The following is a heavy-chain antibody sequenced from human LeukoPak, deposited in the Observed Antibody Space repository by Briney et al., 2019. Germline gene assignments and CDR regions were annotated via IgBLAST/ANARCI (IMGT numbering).Heavy chain of an antibody. Sequence: GGSLRLPCAASGFTFDKNAMHWVRQAPGKGLEWVSGISWNSRSIAYADSVKGRFTISRDNAKKSLYLEMNSLRSEDTALYYCAKDYVGSGSLNYYMDVWGKGTTVTVSS. CDR2: ISWNSRSI. D-gene: IGHD3-10*01. CDR3: AKDYVGSGSLNYYMDV. J-gene: IGHJ6*03. CDR1: GFTFDKNA. V-gene: IGHV3-9*01.